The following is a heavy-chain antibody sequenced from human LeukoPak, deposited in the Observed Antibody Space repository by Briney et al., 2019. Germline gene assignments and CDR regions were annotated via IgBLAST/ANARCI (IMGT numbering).Heavy chain of an antibody. D-gene: IGHD3-22*01. J-gene: IGHJ4*02. CDR1: GFTFSSYA. V-gene: IGHV3-23*01. CDR2: IIGVGGSA. Sequence: PGGSLRLSCAASGFTFSSYATSWGRQAPGKGLEWVSPIIGVGGSAYYAESLKSRFTISRDNSKNTLYLKMNSLRAEDTAVYYCAKPTYYYDSSGSRNYYFDYWGQGTLVTVSS. CDR3: AKPTYYYDSSGSRNYYFDY.